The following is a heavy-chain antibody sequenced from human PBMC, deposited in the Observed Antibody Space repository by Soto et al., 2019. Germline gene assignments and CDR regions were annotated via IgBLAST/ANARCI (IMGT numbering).Heavy chain of an antibody. CDR3: ASRYYYDSSGYYYPYYY. CDR1: GFTFSNYN. CDR2: ISSSSSTI. J-gene: IGHJ4*02. V-gene: IGHV3-48*02. Sequence: GGSLRLSXAASGFTFSNYNMNWVRQAPGKGLEWVSSISSSSSTIYYADSVKGRFTISRDNAKNSLYLQMNSLRDEDTAVYYCASRYYYDSSGYYYPYYYWGQGTLVTVSS. D-gene: IGHD3-22*01.